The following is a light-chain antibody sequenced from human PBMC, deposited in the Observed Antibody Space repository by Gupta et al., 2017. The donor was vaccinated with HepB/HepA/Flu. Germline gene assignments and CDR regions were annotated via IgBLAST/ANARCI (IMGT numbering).Light chain of an antibody. CDR1: SSNIGSKY. Sequence: QSVLTQPPSASVTPGQRLTISCSGRSSNIGSKYVYWYQQLPGTAPKLLCYRNKQRHSGGPHRFAGSTSGTSASLVISRLRSEDEADYYCAACDDSLSGIWVFGGGIKLTVL. J-gene: IGLJ3*02. CDR3: AACDDSLSGIWV. V-gene: IGLV1-47*01. CDR2: RNK.